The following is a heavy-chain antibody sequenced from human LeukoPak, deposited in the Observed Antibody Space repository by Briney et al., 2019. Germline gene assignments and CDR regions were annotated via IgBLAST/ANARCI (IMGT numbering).Heavy chain of an antibody. CDR2: IYTSGNT. V-gene: IGHV4-4*07. D-gene: IGHD1-1*01. J-gene: IGHJ5*02. CDR3: ARSPKPGPINDAMHNWFDP. CDR1: GGSISSYY. Sequence: SETLSLTCTVSGGSISSYYWSWIRQPAGKGLEWIGRIYTSGNTNYNPSLKSRVTMSVDTSKNQFSLKLSSVTAADTAVYYCARSPKPGPINDAMHNWFDPWGQGTLVTVSS.